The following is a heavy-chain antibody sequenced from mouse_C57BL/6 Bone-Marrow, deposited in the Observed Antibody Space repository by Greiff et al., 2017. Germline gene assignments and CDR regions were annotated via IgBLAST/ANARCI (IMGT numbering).Heavy chain of an antibody. CDR3: ARGGGISFFDY. CDR1: GYTFTSYT. D-gene: IGHD1-1*01. CDR2: INPSSGYT. Sequence: VQLQQSGAELARPGASVKMSCKASGYTFTSYTMHWVKQRPGQGLEWIGYINPSSGYTKYNQKFKDKVTLTADKSSSTAYMQLSSLTSEDSAVYYCARGGGISFFDYWGQGTTLTVSS. J-gene: IGHJ2*01. V-gene: IGHV1-4*01.